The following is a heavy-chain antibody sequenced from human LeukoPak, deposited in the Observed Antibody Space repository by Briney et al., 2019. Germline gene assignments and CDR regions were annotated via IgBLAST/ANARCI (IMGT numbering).Heavy chain of an antibody. CDR2: IIPIFGTA. Sequence: GASVKVSCKASGGTFSSYAISWVRQAPGQGLEWMGGIIPIFGTANYAQKFQGRVTITADESTSTAYMELSSLRSEDTAVYYCARARQPMVRGVIPYFDYWGQGTLVTVSS. J-gene: IGHJ4*02. V-gene: IGHV1-69*13. CDR1: GGTFSSYA. CDR3: ARARQPMVRGVIPYFDY. D-gene: IGHD3-10*01.